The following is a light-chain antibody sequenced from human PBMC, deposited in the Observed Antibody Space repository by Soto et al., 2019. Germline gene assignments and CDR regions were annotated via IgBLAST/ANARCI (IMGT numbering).Light chain of an antibody. J-gene: IGKJ1*01. Sequence: DIQMTQSPSTLSGSVGDRVTITCRASQTISIWLAWYQQKPGKAPKLLIYDASSLESGVPSRFSGSGSGTEFTLIISGLQPDDSATYYCQQYTNTNNPWMFGQGTKVDIK. CDR3: QQYTNTNNPWM. V-gene: IGKV1-5*01. CDR1: QTISIW. CDR2: DAS.